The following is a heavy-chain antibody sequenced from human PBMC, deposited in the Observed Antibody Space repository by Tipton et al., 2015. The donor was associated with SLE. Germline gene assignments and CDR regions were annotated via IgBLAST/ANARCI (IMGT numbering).Heavy chain of an antibody. Sequence: TLSLTCTVSGASISSQYWNWIRQPPGKGLEWIGYIYYTGSTSYNPSLKSRVNISVDMSKNQFSLNLRSVTAADTAVYYCARAREYEMPLPLFMDVWGQGATVTVSS. CDR2: IYYTGST. J-gene: IGHJ6*02. V-gene: IGHV4-59*11. D-gene: IGHD2/OR15-2a*01. CDR3: ARAREYEMPLPLFMDV. CDR1: GASISSQY.